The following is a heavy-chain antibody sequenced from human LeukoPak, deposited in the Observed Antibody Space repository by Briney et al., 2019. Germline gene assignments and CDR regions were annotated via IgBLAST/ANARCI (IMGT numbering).Heavy chain of an antibody. CDR1: GGTFSSYA. J-gene: IGHJ5*02. D-gene: IGHD6-6*01. CDR2: IIPIFGTA. CDR3: ARDLIKYSSSFMNWFDP. V-gene: IGHV1-69*05. Sequence: SVKVSCKASGGTFSSYAISWVRQAPGQGLEWMGRIIPIFGTANYAQKFQGRVTITTDESTSTAYMELSSLRSEDMAVYYCARDLIKYSSSFMNWFDPWGQGTLATVSS.